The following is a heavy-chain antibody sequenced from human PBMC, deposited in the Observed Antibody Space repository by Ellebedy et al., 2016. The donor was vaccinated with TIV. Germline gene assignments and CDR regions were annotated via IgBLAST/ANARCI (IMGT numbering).Heavy chain of an antibody. CDR2: IAIDSTT. V-gene: IGHV3-66*01. Sequence: GGSLRLSCAASELTVTSNFMSWVRQAPGKGLAWVSTIAIDSTTYYADSVKGRFTISRDNSKNTLDIQMNSLRAEDTALYYCARETYNDVDLKLWGIFDIWGQGTMVTVSS. D-gene: IGHD3-10*01. J-gene: IGHJ3*02. CDR3: ARETYNDVDLKLWGIFDI. CDR1: ELTVTSNF.